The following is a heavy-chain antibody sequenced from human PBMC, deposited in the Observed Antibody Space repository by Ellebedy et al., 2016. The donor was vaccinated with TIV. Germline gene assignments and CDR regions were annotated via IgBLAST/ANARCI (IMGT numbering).Heavy chain of an antibody. CDR3: AKDGGAIAAAGDLDY. CDR2: ISSSSSTI. D-gene: IGHD6-13*01. CDR1: GFTFSSYS. V-gene: IGHV3-48*01. J-gene: IGHJ4*02. Sequence: GGSLRLXCAASGFTFSSYSMNWVRQAPGKGLEWVSYISSSSSTIYYADSVKGRFTISRDNSKNTLYLQMNSLRAEDTAVYYCAKDGGAIAAAGDLDYWGQGTLVTVSS.